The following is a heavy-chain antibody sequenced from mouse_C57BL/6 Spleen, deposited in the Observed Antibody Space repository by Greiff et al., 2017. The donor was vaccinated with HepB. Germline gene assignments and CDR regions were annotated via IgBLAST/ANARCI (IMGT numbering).Heavy chain of an antibody. Sequence: EVMLVESGGGLVQPKGSLKLSCAASGFTFNTYAMHWVRQAPGKGLEWVARIRSKSSNYATYYADSVKDRFTISRDDSQSMLYLQMNNLKTEDTAMYYCVRERPNWDYWYFDVWGTGTTVTVSS. CDR3: VRERPNWDYWYFDV. V-gene: IGHV10-3*01. CDR2: IRSKSSNYAT. D-gene: IGHD4-1*01. CDR1: GFTFNTYA. J-gene: IGHJ1*03.